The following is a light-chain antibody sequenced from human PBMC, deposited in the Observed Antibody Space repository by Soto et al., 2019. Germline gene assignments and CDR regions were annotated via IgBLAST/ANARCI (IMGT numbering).Light chain of an antibody. V-gene: IGLV2-23*01. Sequence: QSALTQPASVSGSPGQSITIFCTGTSSDVGSYSLVSWYQQHPGKAPKLMIYEGTKRPSGVSNRFSGSKSGNTASLTISGLQAEDEAYYYCCSYAGSSTWVFGGGTKLTVL. CDR2: EGT. CDR1: SSDVGSYSL. J-gene: IGLJ3*02. CDR3: CSYAGSSTWV.